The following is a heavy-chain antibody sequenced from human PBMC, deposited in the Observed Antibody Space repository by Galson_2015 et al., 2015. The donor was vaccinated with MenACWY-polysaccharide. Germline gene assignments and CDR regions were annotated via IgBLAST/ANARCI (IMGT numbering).Heavy chain of an antibody. Sequence: SLRLSCAASGFTFTNYSMGWVRQAPGKGLEWVANIKQHGNDKYYVDSVKGRFTISRDNAKNSVYLQMNSLRAEDTAVYFCARRAVGDFDYWGQGTLVTVSS. CDR1: GFTFTNYS. J-gene: IGHJ4*02. D-gene: IGHD3-16*01. CDR3: ARRAVGDFDY. V-gene: IGHV3-7*01. CDR2: IKQHGNDK.